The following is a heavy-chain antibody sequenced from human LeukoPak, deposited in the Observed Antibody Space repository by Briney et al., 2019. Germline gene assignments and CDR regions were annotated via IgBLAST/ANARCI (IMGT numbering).Heavy chain of an antibody. V-gene: IGHV3-48*03. CDR1: GFTFSSYE. CDR3: ARGHTRVQLWWEYYYYYYYMDV. Sequence: GGSLRLSCAASGFTFSSYEMNWVRQAPGKGLEWVSYISSSGSTIYYADSVKGRFTISRDNAKNSLYLQMNSLRAEDTAVYYCARGHTRVQLWWEYYYYYYYMDVWGKGTTVTISS. J-gene: IGHJ6*03. CDR2: ISSSGSTI. D-gene: IGHD5-18*01.